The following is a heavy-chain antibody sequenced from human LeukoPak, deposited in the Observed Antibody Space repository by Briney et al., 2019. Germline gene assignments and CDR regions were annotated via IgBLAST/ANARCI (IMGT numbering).Heavy chain of an antibody. Sequence: ASVRISCKASGYSFNDKYLHWVRQAPGQGLEWMGSINPNSGGTNYAQKFQGRVTMTTDTSMSTAYMELSRLTSDDTAVYYCARAGGRSWFDPWGQGTLVTVSS. J-gene: IGHJ5*02. CDR1: GYSFNDKY. CDR3: ARAGGRSWFDP. CDR2: INPNSGGT. V-gene: IGHV1-2*02.